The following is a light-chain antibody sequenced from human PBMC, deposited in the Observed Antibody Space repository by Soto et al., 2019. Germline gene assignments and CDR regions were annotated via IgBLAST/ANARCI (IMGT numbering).Light chain of an antibody. CDR1: QGISSY. Sequence: DIQLTQSPSFLPASVGDRVTITCRASQGISSYLAWYQQKPGNAPKLLMYAASTLQSGVPSRFSGRGSGTEFTLTISSLQPEDFATYYCQQLNTYPWTFGQGTKVEVK. CDR3: QQLNTYPWT. J-gene: IGKJ1*01. CDR2: AAS. V-gene: IGKV1-9*01.